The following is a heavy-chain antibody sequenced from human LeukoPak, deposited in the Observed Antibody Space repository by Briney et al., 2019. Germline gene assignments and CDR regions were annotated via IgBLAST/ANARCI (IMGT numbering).Heavy chain of an antibody. Sequence: SETLSLTCTVSGGSISSYYWSWIRQPPGKGLEWIGYIYYSGSTNYNPSLKSRVTISVDTSKNLFSLKLSSVTAADTAVYYCARVVPLRLLWFGELLSGFDPWGQGTLVTVSS. J-gene: IGHJ5*02. CDR3: ARVVPLRLLWFGELLSGFDP. CDR1: GGSISSYY. D-gene: IGHD3-10*01. CDR2: IYYSGST. V-gene: IGHV4-59*01.